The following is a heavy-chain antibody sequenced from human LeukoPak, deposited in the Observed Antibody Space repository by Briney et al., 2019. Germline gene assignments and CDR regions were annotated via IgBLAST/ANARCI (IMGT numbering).Heavy chain of an antibody. Sequence: GGSLRLSCAASGFTFSSYSMNWVRQAPGKRLEWVSYISSSSSTIYYADSVKGRFTISRDNSKNTLYLQMNSLRAEDTAVYYCAKDNHRTGYSSGWYSDYWSQGTLVTVSS. CDR2: ISSSSSTI. V-gene: IGHV3-48*01. J-gene: IGHJ4*02. D-gene: IGHD6-19*01. CDR3: AKDNHRTGYSSGWYSDY. CDR1: GFTFSSYS.